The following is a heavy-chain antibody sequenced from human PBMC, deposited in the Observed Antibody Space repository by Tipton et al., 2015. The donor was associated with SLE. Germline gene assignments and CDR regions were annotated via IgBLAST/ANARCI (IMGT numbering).Heavy chain of an antibody. CDR1: GGPFSGYY. CDR3: ARGPSITYFDY. D-gene: IGHD1-14*01. V-gene: IGHV4-34*01. J-gene: IGHJ4*02. CDR2: INHSGST. Sequence: LRLSCAVYGGPFSGYYWSWIRQPPGKGLEWIGEINHSGSTNYNPSLKSRVTISVDTSKNQFSLKLSSVTAADTAVYYCARGPSITYFDYWGQGTLVTVSS.